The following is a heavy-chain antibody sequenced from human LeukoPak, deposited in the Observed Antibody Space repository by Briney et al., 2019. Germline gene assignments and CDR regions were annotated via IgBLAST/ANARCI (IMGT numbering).Heavy chain of an antibody. CDR2: INPSGGST. D-gene: IGHD3-10*01. Sequence: GASVKVSCKASGYTFTSYYMHWVRQAPGQGLEWMGIINPSGGSTSYAQKFQGRVTMTRDTSTSTVYMELSSLRSEDTAVYYCARDRGSGSYYNTYYYYMDVWGKGTTVTVSS. V-gene: IGHV1-46*01. CDR1: GYTFTSYY. J-gene: IGHJ6*03. CDR3: ARDRGSGSYYNTYYYYMDV.